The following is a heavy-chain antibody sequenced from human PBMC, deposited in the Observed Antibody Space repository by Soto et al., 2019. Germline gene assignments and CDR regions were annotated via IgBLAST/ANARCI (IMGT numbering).Heavy chain of an antibody. CDR1: GGSISSGGYS. J-gene: IGHJ6*02. CDR3: ARAVSRGHYYYGMDV. CDR2: IYHSGST. Sequence: PSETLSLTCAVSGGSISSGGYSWSWIRHPPGKGLEWIGYIYHSGSTYYNPSLKSRVTISVDRSKNQFSLKLSSVTAADTAVYYCARAVSRGHYYYGMDVWGQGTTVTVSS. V-gene: IGHV4-30-2*01.